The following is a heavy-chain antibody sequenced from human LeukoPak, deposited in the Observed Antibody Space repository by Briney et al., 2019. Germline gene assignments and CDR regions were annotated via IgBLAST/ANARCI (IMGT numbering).Heavy chain of an antibody. CDR3: ARGHSNYVDY. D-gene: IGHD4-11*01. CDR1: EFTFSSYA. CDR2: IYYSGNT. V-gene: IGHV4-59*01. Sequence: GSLRLSCVVSEFTFSSYAMSWIRQPPGKGLEWIGFIYYSGNTNYNPSLKSRVTISVDTSKNQFSLRLSSVTAADTAVYYCARGHSNYVDYWGQGTLVTVSS. J-gene: IGHJ4*02.